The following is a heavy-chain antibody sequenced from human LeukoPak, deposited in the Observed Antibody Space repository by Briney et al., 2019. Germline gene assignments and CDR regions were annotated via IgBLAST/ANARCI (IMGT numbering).Heavy chain of an antibody. Sequence: PGGSLRLSCAASGFTFSSHSMNWVRQAPGKGLEWVSYISSSSSTIYYADSVKGRFTISRDNAKNSLYLQMNSLRAEDTAVYYCARSYYDFWSGYYQILFDYWGQGTLVTVSS. J-gene: IGHJ4*02. CDR2: ISSSSSTI. V-gene: IGHV3-48*01. CDR3: ARSYYDFWSGYYQILFDY. CDR1: GFTFSSHS. D-gene: IGHD3-3*01.